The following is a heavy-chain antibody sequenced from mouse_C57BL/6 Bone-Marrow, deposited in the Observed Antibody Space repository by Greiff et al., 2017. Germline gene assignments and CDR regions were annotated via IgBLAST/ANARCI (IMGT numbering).Heavy chain of an antibody. J-gene: IGHJ3*01. CDR2: IYPGDGDT. D-gene: IGHD4-1*01. CDR3: ASEGLTGPWFAY. V-gene: IGHV1-82*01. CDR1: GYAFSSSW. Sequence: QVQLQQSGPELVKPGASVKISCKASGYAFSSSWMNWVKQRPGKGLEWIGRIYPGDGDTNYNGKFTGKATLTADKSSSTAYMQLSSLTSEDSAVYFCASEGLTGPWFAYWGQGTLVTVSA.